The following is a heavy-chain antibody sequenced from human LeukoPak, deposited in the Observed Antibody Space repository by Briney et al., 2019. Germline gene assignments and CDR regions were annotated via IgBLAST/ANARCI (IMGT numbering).Heavy chain of an antibody. D-gene: IGHD4-17*01. CDR1: GFTVNSYA. Sequence: GSLRLSCDASGFTVNSYAMNWVRQAPGKGLEWVSVISASGDNTYYADSVKDRFTISRDDSKNTVYLQMNSLRADDTAVYHCAKGGRRHYGDYVAFWGQGTLVTVSS. CDR2: ISASGDNT. CDR3: AKGGRRHYGDYVAF. J-gene: IGHJ4*02. V-gene: IGHV3-23*01.